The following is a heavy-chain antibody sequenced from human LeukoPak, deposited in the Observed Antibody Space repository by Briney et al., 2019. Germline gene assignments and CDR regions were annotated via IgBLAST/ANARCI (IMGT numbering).Heavy chain of an antibody. CDR2: IYPGDSDT. Sequence: GESLKISCKGSGYSFTSYWIGWVRQMPGKGLGWMGIIYPGDSDTRYSPSFQGQVTISADKSISTAYLQWSSLKASDTAMYYCARLVPIAAAGNYYFDYWGQGTLVTVSS. CDR3: ARLVPIAAAGNYYFDY. D-gene: IGHD6-13*01. V-gene: IGHV5-51*01. CDR1: GYSFTSYW. J-gene: IGHJ4*02.